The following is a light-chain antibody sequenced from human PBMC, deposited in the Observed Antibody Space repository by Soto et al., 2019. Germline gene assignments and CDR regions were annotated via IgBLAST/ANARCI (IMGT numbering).Light chain of an antibody. Sequence: QSVLTQPASVSGSPGQSITISCTGTSSDVWSYNLVSWYQQHPGKAPKLMIYEGSKRPSGVSNRFSGFKSGKTASLTISGLQAEDEADYYCFSYAGSRTLMFGGGTKLTVL. CDR3: FSYAGSRTLM. J-gene: IGLJ3*02. V-gene: IGLV2-23*01. CDR1: SSDVWSYNL. CDR2: EGS.